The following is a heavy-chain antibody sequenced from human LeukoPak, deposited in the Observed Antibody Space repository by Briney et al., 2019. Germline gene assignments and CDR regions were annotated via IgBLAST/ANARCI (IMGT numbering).Heavy chain of an antibody. Sequence: GGSLRLSCEGSGFIFSNLALSWVRQAPGKGLEWVSAISGSGGSTYYADSVKGRFTISRDNSKNTLYLQMNSLRAEDTAVYYCAKEFGGSGDAFDIWGQGTMVTVSS. CDR3: AKEFGGSGDAFDI. J-gene: IGHJ3*02. CDR2: ISGSGGST. V-gene: IGHV3-23*01. D-gene: IGHD3-10*01. CDR1: GFIFSNLA.